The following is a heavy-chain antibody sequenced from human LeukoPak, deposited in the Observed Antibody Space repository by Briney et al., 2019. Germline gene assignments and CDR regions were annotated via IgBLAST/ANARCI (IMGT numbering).Heavy chain of an antibody. Sequence: GGSLRLPCAASGFTFSDYYMSWIRQAPGKGLEWVSYISRSGSTIYYADSVKGRFTISRDNAKNSLYLQMNSLRAEDTAVYYCARALEGWLQVLDYWGRGTQVTVSS. V-gene: IGHV3-11*01. D-gene: IGHD5-24*01. J-gene: IGHJ4*02. CDR1: GFTFSDYY. CDR3: ARALEGWLQVLDY. CDR2: ISRSGSTI.